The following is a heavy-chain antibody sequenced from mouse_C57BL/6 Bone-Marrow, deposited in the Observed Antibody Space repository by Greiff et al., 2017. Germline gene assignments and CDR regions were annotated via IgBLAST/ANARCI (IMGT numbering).Heavy chain of an antibody. J-gene: IGHJ3*01. CDR1: GYTFTSYT. D-gene: IGHD2-1*01. V-gene: IGHV1-4*01. CDR2: INPSSGYT. CDR3: ASIYYWFAY. Sequence: QVQLQQSGAELARPGASVKMSCKASGYTFTSYTMHWVKQRPGQGLEWIGYINPSSGYTKYNQKFKDKATLTADKSSSTAYMQLSSLTYEDSAVYYCASIYYWFAYWGQGTLVTVSA.